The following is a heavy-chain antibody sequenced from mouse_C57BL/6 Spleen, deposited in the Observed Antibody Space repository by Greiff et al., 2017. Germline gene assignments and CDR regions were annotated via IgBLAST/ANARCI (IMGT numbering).Heavy chain of an antibody. CDR1: GYTFTSYW. Sequence: VQLQQSGTVLARPGASVKMSCKTSGYTFTSYWMHWVKQRPGQGLEWIGAIYPGNSDTSYNQKFKGKAKLTAVTSASTAYMELSSLTNEDSAVYYCTRRGLYDGYYVPFYAMDYWGQGTSVTVSS. J-gene: IGHJ4*01. D-gene: IGHD2-3*01. CDR2: IYPGNSDT. CDR3: TRRGLYDGYYVPFYAMDY. V-gene: IGHV1-5*01.